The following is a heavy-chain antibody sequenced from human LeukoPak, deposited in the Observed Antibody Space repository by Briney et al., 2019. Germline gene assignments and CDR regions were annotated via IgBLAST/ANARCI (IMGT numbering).Heavy chain of an antibody. J-gene: IGHJ4*02. Sequence: PSETLSLTCTVSGGSISSYYWSWIRQPPGKGLEWIGYIYYSGSTNYNPSLKSRVTISVDTSKNQFSLKLSSVTAADTAVYYCARGSGSGSSYFDYWGQGTLVTVSS. CDR3: ARGSGSGSSYFDY. D-gene: IGHD3-10*01. CDR1: GGSISSYY. V-gene: IGHV4-59*12. CDR2: IYYSGST.